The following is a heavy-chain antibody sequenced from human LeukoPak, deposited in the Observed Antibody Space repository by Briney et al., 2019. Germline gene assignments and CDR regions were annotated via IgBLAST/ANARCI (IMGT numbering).Heavy chain of an antibody. Sequence: GGSLRLSCAASGFTFSSYAMHWVRQAPGKGLEWVAVISYDGSNKYYADPVKGRFTISRDNSKNTLYLQMNSLRAEDTAVYYCARSAWDYWGQGTLVTVSS. CDR3: ARSAWDY. J-gene: IGHJ4*02. CDR2: ISYDGSNK. V-gene: IGHV3-30-3*01. CDR1: GFTFSSYA. D-gene: IGHD2-2*01.